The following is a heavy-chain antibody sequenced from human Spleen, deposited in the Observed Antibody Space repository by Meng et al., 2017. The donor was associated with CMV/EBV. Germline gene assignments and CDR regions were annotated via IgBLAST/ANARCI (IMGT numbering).Heavy chain of an antibody. CDR3: ARDTYDYWSDYPVGAFDI. V-gene: IGHV4-30-4*08. CDR1: GASISSSDYF. CDR2: ISYSGST. Sequence: SETLSLTCTVSGASISSSDYFCSWTRQPPGKGLEWIGYISYSGSTYYNPSLKSRVIISGDTSKNKFSLNLRSVTAADTAVYYCARDTYDYWSDYPVGAFDIWGQGTMVTVSS. J-gene: IGHJ3*02. D-gene: IGHD3/OR15-3a*01.